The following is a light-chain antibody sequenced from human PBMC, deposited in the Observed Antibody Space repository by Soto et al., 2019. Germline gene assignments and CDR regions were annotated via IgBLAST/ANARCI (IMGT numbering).Light chain of an antibody. CDR2: GAN. CDR1: KSVGSSY. V-gene: IGKV3-20*01. Sequence: IGMTPSPVTXSFKPSKSTSPSCRESKSVGSSYLAWYKHKTGKXPXXXIYGANSRATGITDRISGSGSGTDLTPTSSSQEHEDPAVHLCQHYNYRITFGDGTRLEI. CDR3: QHYNYRIT. J-gene: IGKJ5*01.